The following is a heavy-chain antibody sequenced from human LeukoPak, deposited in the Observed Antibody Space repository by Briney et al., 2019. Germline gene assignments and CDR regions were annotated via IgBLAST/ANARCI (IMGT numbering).Heavy chain of an antibody. CDR2: INPTGGST. Sequence: ASVKVSCKASGYTFPGYFMHWVRQAPGQGLEWMGIINPTGGSTTYAQKFQGRVTMTRDTSTSTVYMELSSLRSDDTAVYYCVRTAARRFDYWGQGTLVTVSS. V-gene: IGHV1-46*01. D-gene: IGHD6-6*01. CDR1: GYTFPGYF. CDR3: VRTAARRFDY. J-gene: IGHJ4*02.